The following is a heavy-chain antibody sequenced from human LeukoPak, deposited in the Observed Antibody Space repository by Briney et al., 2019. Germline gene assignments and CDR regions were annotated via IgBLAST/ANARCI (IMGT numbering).Heavy chain of an antibody. Sequence: PSETLSLTCAVYGGSFSRYYWSWIRQSPGKGLDWIAEIDHRGDTNYNPSVKSRVTISVDTSKNQFSLKMRSLSAADTALYYCARGATISETGYFDFWGQGTLVTVSS. CDR1: GGSFSRYY. V-gene: IGHV4-34*01. D-gene: IGHD5-24*01. J-gene: IGHJ4*03. CDR3: ARGATISETGYFDF. CDR2: IDHRGDT.